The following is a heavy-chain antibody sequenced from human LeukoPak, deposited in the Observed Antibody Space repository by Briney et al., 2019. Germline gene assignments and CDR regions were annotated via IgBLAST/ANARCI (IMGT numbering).Heavy chain of an antibody. J-gene: IGHJ4*02. Sequence: GGSLRLSCAASGFTFSSYGMHWVRQAPGKGLEWVAVISYDGSNKYYADSVKGRFTISRDNSKNTLYLQINSLRAEDTAVYYCAITVDYYDSSGPDYWGQGTLVTVSS. CDR2: ISYDGSNK. CDR3: AITVDYYDSSGPDY. CDR1: GFTFSSYG. V-gene: IGHV3-30*03. D-gene: IGHD3-22*01.